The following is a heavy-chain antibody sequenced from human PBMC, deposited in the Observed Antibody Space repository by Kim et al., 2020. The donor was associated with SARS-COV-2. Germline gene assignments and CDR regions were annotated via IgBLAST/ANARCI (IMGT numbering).Heavy chain of an antibody. J-gene: IGHJ4*02. V-gene: IGHV3-15*01. CDR3: TTDGYYSGSGNYTDY. CDR1: GFTFSNAW. CDR2: IKSVRHMATT. Sequence: GGSLRLSCVVSGFTFSNAWMTWVRQAPGKGLEWVGRIKSVRHMATTDYAAPVKGRFIISRDDSKRTVFLQMNSLKVEDTALYYCTTDGYYSGSGNYTDYWGRGTLVTVSS. D-gene: IGHD3-10*01.